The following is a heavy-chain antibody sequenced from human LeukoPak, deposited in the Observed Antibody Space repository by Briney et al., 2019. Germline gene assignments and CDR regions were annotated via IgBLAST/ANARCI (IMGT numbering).Heavy chain of an antibody. CDR1: GGTFSSYA. J-gene: IGHJ4*02. Sequence: SVNVSCKASGGTFSSYAISWVRQAPGQGLEWMGGIIPIFGTANYAQKFQGRVTITADESTSTAYMELSSLRSEDTAVYYCARGPARYYDILTGSPHLDYWGQGTLVTVSS. D-gene: IGHD3-9*01. CDR3: ARGPARYYDILTGSPHLDY. V-gene: IGHV1-69*13. CDR2: IIPIFGTA.